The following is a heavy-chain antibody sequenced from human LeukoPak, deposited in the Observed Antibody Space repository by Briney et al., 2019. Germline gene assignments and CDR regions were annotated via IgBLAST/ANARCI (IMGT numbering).Heavy chain of an antibody. CDR1: GFTFSSYS. V-gene: IGHV3-21*01. Sequence: GGSLRLSCAASGFTFSSYSMNWVRQAPGKGLEWVSSISSSSYIYYADSVKGRFTISRDNAKNSLYLQMNSLRAEDTAVYYCASCSYDILTGYYFDYWGQGTLVTVSS. CDR3: ASCSYDILTGYYFDY. CDR2: ISSSSYI. D-gene: IGHD3-9*01. J-gene: IGHJ4*02.